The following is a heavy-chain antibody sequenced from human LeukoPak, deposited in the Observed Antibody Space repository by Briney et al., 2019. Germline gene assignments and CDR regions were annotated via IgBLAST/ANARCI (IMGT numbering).Heavy chain of an antibody. CDR1: GYTFTSYY. CDR3: ARDRPYYDSSPPLHWNYYYYYMDV. J-gene: IGHJ6*03. Sequence: ASVKVSCKASGYTFTSYYMHWVRQAPGQGLEWMGIINPSGGSTSYAQKFQGRVTMTRDMSTSTDYMELSSLRSEDTAVYYCARDRPYYDSSPPLHWNYYYYYMDVWGKGTTVTVSS. CDR2: INPSGGST. D-gene: IGHD3-22*01. V-gene: IGHV1-46*01.